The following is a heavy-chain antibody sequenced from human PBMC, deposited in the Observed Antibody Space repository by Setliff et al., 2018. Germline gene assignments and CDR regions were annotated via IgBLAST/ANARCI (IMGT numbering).Heavy chain of an antibody. Sequence: SETLSLTCAVYGGSFSGYYWSWIRQPPGKGLEWIGEINHSGSTNYNPSLKSRVTISVDTSKNQFSLKLSPVTAADTAVYYCARVSSYGSGSYYYYYYGMDVWGQGTTVTVSS. D-gene: IGHD3-10*01. CDR3: ARVSSYGSGSYYYYYYGMDV. CDR1: GGSFSGYY. V-gene: IGHV4-34*01. J-gene: IGHJ6*02. CDR2: INHSGST.